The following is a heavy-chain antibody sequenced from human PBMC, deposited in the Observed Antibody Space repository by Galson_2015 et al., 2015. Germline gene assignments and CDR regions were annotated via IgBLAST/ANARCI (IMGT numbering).Heavy chain of an antibody. D-gene: IGHD4-17*01. CDR1: GGSFSGSY. Sequence: SETLSLTCTVSGGSFSGSYWSWIRQPPGKGLEWIGEINHSGSTNYNPSLKSRVTISVDTSKNQFSLKLSSVTAADTAVYYCAIDSSHGYGDPADAFDIWGQGTMVTVSS. J-gene: IGHJ3*02. V-gene: IGHV4-34*01. CDR3: AIDSSHGYGDPADAFDI. CDR2: INHSGST.